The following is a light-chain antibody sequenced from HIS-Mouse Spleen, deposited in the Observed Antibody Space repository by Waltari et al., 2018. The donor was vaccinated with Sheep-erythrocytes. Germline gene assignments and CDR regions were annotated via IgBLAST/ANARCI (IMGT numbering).Light chain of an antibody. J-gene: IGLJ1*01. CDR1: KLGDKY. Sequence: SYELTQPPSVSVSPGQPASIPCSGDKLGDKYACWYQQKPGQSPVLVIYQDSKRPSGMPERFSGSNSGNTATLTISGTQAMDEADHYCQAWDSSTYVFGTGTKVTVL. CDR2: QDS. CDR3: QAWDSSTYV. V-gene: IGLV3-1*01.